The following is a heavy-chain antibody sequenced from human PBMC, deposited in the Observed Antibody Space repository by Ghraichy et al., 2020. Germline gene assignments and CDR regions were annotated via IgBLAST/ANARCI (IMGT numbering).Heavy chain of an antibody. J-gene: IGHJ6*02. CDR2: ISGSGSST. V-gene: IGHV3-23*01. Sequence: GGSLRLSCAASGFTFSNSAVSWVRQAPGKGLEWVSSISGSGSSTNYADSVKGRFTISRDNFKSTLYLQMSSLRDGDTAVYYCAKHIESPPSGMDVWGQGTTVTVSS. CDR3: AKHIESPPSGMDV. CDR1: GFTFSNSA.